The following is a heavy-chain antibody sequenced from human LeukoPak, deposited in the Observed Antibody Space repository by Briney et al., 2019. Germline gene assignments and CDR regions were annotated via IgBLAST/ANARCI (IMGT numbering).Heavy chain of an antibody. V-gene: IGHV3-23*01. CDR3: AKDMYFYGSGSKAFDI. D-gene: IGHD3-10*01. J-gene: IGHJ3*02. Sequence: PGGSLRLSCAASGFTFSTYEMNWVRQAPGKGLEWVSAVSGSGGSTYYADSVKGRFTISRDNSKNTLYLQMNSLRAEDTAVYYCAKDMYFYGSGSKAFDIWGQGTMVTVSS. CDR2: VSGSGGST. CDR1: GFTFSTYE.